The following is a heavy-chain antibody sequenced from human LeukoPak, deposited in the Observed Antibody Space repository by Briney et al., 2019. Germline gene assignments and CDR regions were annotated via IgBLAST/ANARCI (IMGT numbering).Heavy chain of an antibody. D-gene: IGHD6-19*01. CDR1: GFTFSIYA. CDR2: ITGSGGST. Sequence: GGSLRLSCAPSGFTFSIYAMSWVRQPPGKGLEWVSAITGSGGSTYYADSVKGRFTISRDNSKNTLYLQMNSLRADDTAVYFCASQPPIGVAGLDYYGMDVWGQGTTVTVSS. J-gene: IGHJ6*02. V-gene: IGHV3-23*01. CDR3: ASQPPIGVAGLDYYGMDV.